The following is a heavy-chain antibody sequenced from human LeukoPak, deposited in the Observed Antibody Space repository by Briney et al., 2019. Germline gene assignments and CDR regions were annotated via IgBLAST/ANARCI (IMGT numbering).Heavy chain of an antibody. CDR1: GFTFSSYA. Sequence: GGSLRLSCAASGFTFSSYAMHWIRQAPGKGLEWVAVISYDGSNKYYADSVKGRFTISRDNSKNTLYLQMNSLRAEDTAVYYCARDPKPGIAAAGTPFDYWGQGTLVTVSS. CDR3: ARDPKPGIAAAGTPFDY. CDR2: ISYDGSNK. J-gene: IGHJ4*02. V-gene: IGHV3-30-3*01. D-gene: IGHD6-13*01.